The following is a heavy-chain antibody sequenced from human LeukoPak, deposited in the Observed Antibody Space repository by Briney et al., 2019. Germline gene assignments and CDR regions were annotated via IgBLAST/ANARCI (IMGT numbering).Heavy chain of an antibody. V-gene: IGHV3-48*03. Sequence: GGSLRLSCAASGFTFSSYEMNWARQAPGKGLEWVSYISSSGSTIYYADSVKGRFTISRDNAKNSLYLQMNSLRAEDTALYYCARELTGYDRGYYYYMDVWGKGTTVTVSS. CDR3: ARELTGYDRGYYYYMDV. CDR1: GFTFSSYE. J-gene: IGHJ6*03. D-gene: IGHD3-9*01. CDR2: ISSSGSTI.